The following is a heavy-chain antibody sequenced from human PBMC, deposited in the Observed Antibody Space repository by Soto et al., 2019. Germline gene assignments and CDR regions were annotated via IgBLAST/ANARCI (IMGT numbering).Heavy chain of an antibody. CDR2: IYYSGST. Sequence: SETLSLTCTVSGGSVSSGSYYWSWIRQPPGKGLEWIGYIYYSGSTNYNHSLKSRVTISVDTSKNQFSLKLSSVTAADTAVYYCARGGSSSSWSKGIDYWGQGTLVTVSS. J-gene: IGHJ4*02. CDR3: ARGGSSSSWSKGIDY. CDR1: GGSVSSGSYY. D-gene: IGHD6-13*01. V-gene: IGHV4-61*01.